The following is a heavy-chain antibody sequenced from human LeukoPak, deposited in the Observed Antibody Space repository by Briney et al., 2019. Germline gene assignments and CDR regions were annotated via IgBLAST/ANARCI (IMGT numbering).Heavy chain of an antibody. CDR3: AADPHYYDSSGYDQFDY. Sequence: ASVKVSCKTSGYTFSDYYIHWIRQAPGQGLEWVGWINPNSGDTDYAQKFQGRVTVTRDMSTSTAYMELSSLRSEDTAVYYCAADPHYYDSSGYDQFDYWGQGTLVTVSS. J-gene: IGHJ4*02. V-gene: IGHV1-2*02. CDR2: INPNSGDT. CDR1: GYTFSDYY. D-gene: IGHD3-22*01.